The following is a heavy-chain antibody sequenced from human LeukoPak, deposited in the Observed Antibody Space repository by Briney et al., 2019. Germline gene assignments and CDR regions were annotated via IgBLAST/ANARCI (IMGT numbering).Heavy chain of an antibody. V-gene: IGHV3-74*01. CDR1: GFTFSRYL. Sequence: GGSLRLSCAASGFTFSRYLMHWVRHAPGKGLVGVSRINGDGSTTTYADSVKGRFTVSRDNAKNTLYLQMNSLRVEDTAVYYCASKTYYYGSGSYYKGQFWGQGTLVTVSS. J-gene: IGHJ4*02. CDR3: ASKTYYYGSGSYYKGQF. CDR2: INGDGSTT. D-gene: IGHD3-10*01.